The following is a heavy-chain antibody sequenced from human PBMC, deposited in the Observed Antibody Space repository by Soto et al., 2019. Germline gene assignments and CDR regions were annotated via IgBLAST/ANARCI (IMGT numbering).Heavy chain of an antibody. CDR1: GSSVSSVSYY. Sequence: PSETLSLTCTVSGSSVSSVSYYWSWIRQPPGKGLEWIGYIYYSGSTNYNPSLKSRVTMSVDTSKNQFSLKLSSVTAADTAVYYRARYGSRVTCHGFDPWGQGTLVTVSS. CDR3: ARYGSRVTCHGFDP. CDR2: IYYSGST. J-gene: IGHJ5*02. V-gene: IGHV4-61*01. D-gene: IGHD2-2*01.